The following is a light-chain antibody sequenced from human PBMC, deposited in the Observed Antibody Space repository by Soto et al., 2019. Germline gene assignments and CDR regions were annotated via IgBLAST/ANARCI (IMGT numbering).Light chain of an antibody. V-gene: IGKV3-11*01. Sequence: EIVLTQSPATLSLSPGQRATLSCRASQSVSVYLAWYQHKPGQAPRLLIYDASNRATGIPARFSGSGSGTDFTLTISSLEPEDFAVYYCQQRSNWPLSTFGQGTKLEIK. CDR2: DAS. CDR1: QSVSVY. J-gene: IGKJ2*01. CDR3: QQRSNWPLST.